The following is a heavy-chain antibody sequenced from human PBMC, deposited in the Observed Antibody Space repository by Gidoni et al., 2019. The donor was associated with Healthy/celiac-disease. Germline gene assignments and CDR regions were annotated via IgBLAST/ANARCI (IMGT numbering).Heavy chain of an antibody. V-gene: IGHV1-69*01. Sequence: QVQLVQSGAEGKKPGSSVKVSCKASGGTFSSYAISWVRQAPGQGLEWMGGIIPIFGTANYAQKFQGRVTITADESTSTAYMELSSLRSEDTAVYYCARVREEVVGAITHFDYWGQGTLVTVSS. CDR3: ARVREEVVGAITHFDY. CDR1: GGTFSSYA. CDR2: IIPIFGTA. D-gene: IGHD1-26*01. J-gene: IGHJ4*02.